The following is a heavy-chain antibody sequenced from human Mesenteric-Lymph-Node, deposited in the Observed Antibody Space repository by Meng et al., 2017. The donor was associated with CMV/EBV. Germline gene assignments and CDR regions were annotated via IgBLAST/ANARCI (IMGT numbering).Heavy chain of an antibody. Sequence: ASVKVSCKASGYTFTSYDINWVRQATGQGPEWMGWMNPNSGNTGYAQKFQGRVTMTRNTSISTAYMELSSLRSEDTAVYYCARGPLLRFLEWLPSYYYYYGMDVWGQGTTVTVSS. CDR3: ARGPLLRFLEWLPSYYYYYGMDV. CDR2: MNPNSGNT. CDR1: GYTFTSYD. J-gene: IGHJ6*02. V-gene: IGHV1-8*01. D-gene: IGHD3-3*01.